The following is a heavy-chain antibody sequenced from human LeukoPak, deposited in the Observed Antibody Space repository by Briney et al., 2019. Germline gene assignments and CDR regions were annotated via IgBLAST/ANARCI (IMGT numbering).Heavy chain of an antibody. V-gene: IGHV3-30*02. CDR2: IRHDGSNK. CDR1: GFTFSTSG. Sequence: GESLRLSCAASGFTFSTSGMHWVRQAPGKGLEWVAFIRHDGSNKYHADSVKGRFTISRDNPKNTLYLQMNSLRPEDTAVYYCAKGPSGSQFDPWGQGTLVTVSS. J-gene: IGHJ5*02. CDR3: AKGPSGSQFDP. D-gene: IGHD1-26*01.